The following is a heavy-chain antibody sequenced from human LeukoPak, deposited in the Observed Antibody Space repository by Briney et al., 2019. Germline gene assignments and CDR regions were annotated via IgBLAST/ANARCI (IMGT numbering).Heavy chain of an antibody. CDR3: AKDLGYCSGGSCSANWFDP. D-gene: IGHD2-15*01. CDR2: ISSSSSTI. V-gene: IGHV3-48*01. J-gene: IGHJ5*02. Sequence: GGSLRLSCAASGFTFSSHSMNWVRQAPGKGLEWVSYISSSSSTIYYADSVKGRFTISRDNAKNSLYLQMNSLRAEDTAVYYCAKDLGYCSGGSCSANWFDPWGQGTLVTVSS. CDR1: GFTFSSHS.